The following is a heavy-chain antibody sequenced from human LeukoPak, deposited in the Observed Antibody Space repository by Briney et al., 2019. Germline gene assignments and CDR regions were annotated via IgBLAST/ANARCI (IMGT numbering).Heavy chain of an antibody. CDR1: GYTFTSYG. D-gene: IGHD3-3*01. J-gene: IGHJ3*02. V-gene: IGHV1-18*01. CDR3: ARDFWSGYYTLNAFAI. CDR2: ISTYNGKT. Sequence: ASVTVSCKASGYTFTSYGIGWVRQAPGQGLEWMGWISTYNGKTVYAQDIQGRVTMTTDTSTSTAYMELRSLRSDDTAIYYCARDFWSGYYTLNAFAIWGLGTMVTVSS.